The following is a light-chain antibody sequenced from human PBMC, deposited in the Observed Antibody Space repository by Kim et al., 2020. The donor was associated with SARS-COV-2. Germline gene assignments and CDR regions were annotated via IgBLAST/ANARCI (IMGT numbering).Light chain of an antibody. Sequence: IVMTQSPATLSVFPGERVTLSCRASQSISGNLAWYQQKPGQSPRLLIYGASTRATGFPARFSGSGSGTEFTLTINSLQSEDFAVYYCQQYNSWPRTFGQGTKVEIK. J-gene: IGKJ1*01. CDR2: GAS. CDR3: QQYNSWPRT. V-gene: IGKV3-15*01. CDR1: QSISGN.